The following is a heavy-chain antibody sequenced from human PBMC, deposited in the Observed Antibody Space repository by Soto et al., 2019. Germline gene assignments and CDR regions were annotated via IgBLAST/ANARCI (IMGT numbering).Heavy chain of an antibody. D-gene: IGHD4-17*01. CDR2: INHSGRT. V-gene: IGHV4-34*01. CDR3: ASLPPVKTRYYYYGMDV. CDR1: GGSFSGYY. J-gene: IGHJ6*02. Sequence: QVQLQQWGAGLLKPSETLSLTCAVYGGSFSGYYWSWIRQPPGKGLEWIGEINHSGRTNYNPSLKRRVTISVDTSKNQFSLKLSSVTAADTAVYYCASLPPVKTRYYYYGMDVWGQGTTVTAS.